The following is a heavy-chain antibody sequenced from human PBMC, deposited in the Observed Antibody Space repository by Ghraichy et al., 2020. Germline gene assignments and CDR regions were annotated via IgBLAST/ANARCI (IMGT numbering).Heavy chain of an antibody. CDR1: GFTFSSYA. CDR2: ISGSGGST. D-gene: IGHD6-13*01. Sequence: GGSLRLSCAASGFTFSSYAMSWVRQAPGKGLEWVSAISGSGGSTYYADSVKGRFTISRDNSKNTLYLQMNSLRAEDTAVYYCAKDASYAYSSSQKYFQHWGQGTLVTVSS. CDR3: AKDASYAYSSSQKYFQH. J-gene: IGHJ1*01. V-gene: IGHV3-23*01.